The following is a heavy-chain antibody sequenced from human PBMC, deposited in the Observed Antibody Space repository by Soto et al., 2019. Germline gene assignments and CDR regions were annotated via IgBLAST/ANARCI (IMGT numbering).Heavy chain of an antibody. D-gene: IGHD3-3*01. CDR1: GFTFRKYV. V-gene: IGHV3-23*01. CDR2: LSSTGGST. CDR3: AKDQGFLEWIPQGGLDV. Sequence: EVQLLESGGGLAQPGGSLRLSCEVSGFTFRKYVMTWVHQAPGKGLEWVSSLSSTGGSTYYADSVKGRFTVSRDNSKNTLFLPMNSLRAEDTAIYYCAKDQGFLEWIPQGGLDVWGPGTTVAVSS. J-gene: IGHJ6*02.